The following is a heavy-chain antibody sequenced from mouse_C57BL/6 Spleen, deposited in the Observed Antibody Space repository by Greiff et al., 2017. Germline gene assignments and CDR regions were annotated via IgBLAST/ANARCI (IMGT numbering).Heavy chain of an antibody. J-gene: IGHJ3*01. Sequence: QVQLQQPGTELVKPGASVKLSCKASGYTFTSYWMHWVKQRPGQGLEWIGNINPSNGGTNYNEKFKSKATLTVDKSSSTAYMQLSCLTSEDSAVYYCARSLSWDYDRMAYWGQGTLVTVSA. CDR2: INPSNGGT. D-gene: IGHD2-4*01. CDR3: ARSLSWDYDRMAY. CDR1: GYTFTSYW. V-gene: IGHV1-53*01.